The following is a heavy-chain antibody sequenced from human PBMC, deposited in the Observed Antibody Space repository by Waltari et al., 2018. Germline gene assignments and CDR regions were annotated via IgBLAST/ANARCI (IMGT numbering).Heavy chain of an antibody. J-gene: IGHJ4*02. CDR2: IYYSGST. Sequence: QLQLQESGPGLVKPSETLSLTCTVSGGSISSSSYYWGWIRQPPGKGLEWIGSIYYSGSTYYNPSLKSRVTISVDTSKNQFSLKLSSVTAADTAVYYCARHGRGRSIAAAGKILDYWGQGTLVTVSS. D-gene: IGHD6-13*01. CDR3: ARHGRGRSIAAAGKILDY. CDR1: GGSISSSSYY. V-gene: IGHV4-39*01.